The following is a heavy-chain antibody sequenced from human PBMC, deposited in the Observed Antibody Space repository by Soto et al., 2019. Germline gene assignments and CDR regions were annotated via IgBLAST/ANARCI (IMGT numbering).Heavy chain of an antibody. CDR3: AREFSYDQGYFDS. D-gene: IGHD3-22*01. Sequence: GGSLRLSCAPSGFTFRSYTMHWVRQAPGKGLDRVAIISYDGTTRFYADSVRGRFTISRDNSKNTLYLQMNSLRATDTAVYYCAREFSYDQGYFDSWGQGTLVTVSS. CDR1: GFTFRSYT. J-gene: IGHJ4*02. V-gene: IGHV3-30-3*01. CDR2: ISYDGTTR.